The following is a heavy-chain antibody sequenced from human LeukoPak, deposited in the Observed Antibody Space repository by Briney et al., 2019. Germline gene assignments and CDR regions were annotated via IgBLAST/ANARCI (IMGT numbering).Heavy chain of an antibody. J-gene: IGHJ4*02. CDR3: ARAVFGQYYDNSGYYFDY. V-gene: IGHV1-2*02. Sequence: GASVKVSCKASGYSFTGYYIHWVRQAPGQGLEWMGWINPNSGGTKYAQKFQGRVTMTRDTSITTAYMELTRLQPDDTAVYYCARAVFGQYYDNSGYYFDYWGQGSLATVSS. CDR2: INPNSGGT. D-gene: IGHD3-22*01. CDR1: GYSFTGYY.